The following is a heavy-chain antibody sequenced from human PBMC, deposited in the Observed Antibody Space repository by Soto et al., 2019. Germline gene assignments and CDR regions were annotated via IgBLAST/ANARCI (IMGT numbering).Heavy chain of an antibody. V-gene: IGHV1-69*02. D-gene: IGHD3-10*01. CDR2: INPILSMS. CDR1: VDTFNFYS. J-gene: IGHJ4*02. CDR3: ASRYGSGYRAFDS. Sequence: QVQLVQSGAEVKKPGSSVRVSCKASVDTFNFYSINWVRQAPGLGLEWMGRINPILSMSNYAQRIQGRVTMTADKSTSTAYMEMSRLRSADTAMYYCASRYGSGYRAFDSWGKGALVTVSS.